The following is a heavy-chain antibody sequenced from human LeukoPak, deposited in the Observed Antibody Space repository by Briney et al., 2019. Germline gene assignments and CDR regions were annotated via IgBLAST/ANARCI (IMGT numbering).Heavy chain of an antibody. D-gene: IGHD6-6*01. J-gene: IGHJ6*03. Sequence: SETLSLTCTVSGVSVSSYYWHWIRQSPGKGLEWIDFVYTSGITNYNPSLKSRLTISLDTSKNQFSLKLTSVTAADSAVYYCARHAQQLVRNYYFYSMDVWGTGTTVTVSS. CDR1: GVSVSSYY. CDR3: ARHAQQLVRNYYFYSMDV. V-gene: IGHV4-4*08. CDR2: VYTSGIT.